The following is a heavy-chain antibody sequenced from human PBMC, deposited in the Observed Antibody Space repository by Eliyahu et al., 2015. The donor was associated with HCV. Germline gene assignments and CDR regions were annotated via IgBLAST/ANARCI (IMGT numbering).Heavy chain of an antibody. CDR2: VXYTGRT. D-gene: IGHD2-8*01. Sequence: HLQLQESGPGLVKPSETLSLXCXVXXXSISNSTYSWGWVRQPPGKGLEWIGTVXYTGRTFYNPSLRGRVTISVDTTQNQFSLRLSSVTAADTAVYYCARLIMGTYYYGMDVWGKGTTVTVSS. CDR3: ARLIMGTYYYGMDV. J-gene: IGHJ6*04. V-gene: IGHV4-39*01. CDR1: XXSISNSTYS.